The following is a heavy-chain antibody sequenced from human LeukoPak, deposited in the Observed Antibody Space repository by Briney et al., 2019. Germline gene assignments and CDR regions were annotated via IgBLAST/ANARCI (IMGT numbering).Heavy chain of an antibody. J-gene: IGHJ6*02. CDR2: IDHRGSI. CDR3: ARGLVVVTMTSSIMDV. D-gene: IGHD3-22*01. CDR1: GGSFTDYY. V-gene: IGHV4-34*01. Sequence: PSETLSLTCVVNGGSFTDYYWTWIRQAPGNGLEWVGDIDHRGSINYNPSPKSRVTISVDTSKNQFSLRLSSVTAADTAVYYCARGLVVVTMTSSIMDVWGQGTTVTVSS.